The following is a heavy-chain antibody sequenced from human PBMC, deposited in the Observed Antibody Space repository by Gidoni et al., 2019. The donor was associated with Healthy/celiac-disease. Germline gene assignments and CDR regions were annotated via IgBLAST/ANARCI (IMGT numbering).Heavy chain of an antibody. J-gene: IGHJ6*02. V-gene: IGHV3-23*01. CDR3: AKGPYCSSTSCNLRGYYYYGMDV. CDR1: GFTFSSYA. Sequence: EVQLLESGGGLVQPGGSLRLSCAASGFTFSSYAMSSVRPAPGKGLEWVSAISGSGGSTYYADSVKGRFTISRDNSKNTLYLQMNSLRAEDTAVYYCAKGPYCSSTSCNLRGYYYYGMDVWGQGTTVTVSS. D-gene: IGHD2-2*01. CDR2: ISGSGGST.